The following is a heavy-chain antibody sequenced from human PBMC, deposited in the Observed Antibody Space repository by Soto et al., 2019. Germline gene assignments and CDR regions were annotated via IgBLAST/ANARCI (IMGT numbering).Heavy chain of an antibody. V-gene: IGHV1-18*01. CDR3: ARGLGINYYGSGSYYRGNRYYYMDV. Sequence: ASVKVSCKASGYTFTSYGISWVRQAPGQGLEWMGWISAYNGNTNYAQKLQGRVTMTTDTSTSTAYMELRSLRSDDTAVYYCARGLGINYYGSGSYYRGNRYYYMDVWGKGTSLTVSS. J-gene: IGHJ6*03. CDR2: ISAYNGNT. D-gene: IGHD3-10*01. CDR1: GYTFTSYG.